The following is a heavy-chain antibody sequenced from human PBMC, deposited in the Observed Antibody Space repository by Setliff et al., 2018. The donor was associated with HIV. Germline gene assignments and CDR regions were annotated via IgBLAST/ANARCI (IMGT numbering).Heavy chain of an antibody. CDR1: GFSFSSYG. V-gene: IGHV3-30*03. J-gene: IGHJ3*01. CDR2: IAYDGSNK. Sequence: GGSLRLSCVASGFSFSSYGMHWVRQAPGKGLEWVAVIAYDGSNKYSGDPVKGRFTISRDNSMNTLYLQMNNLRAGDTGIYYCARAEASGDDAFDVWGQGTMVTVSS. D-gene: IGHD1-26*01. CDR3: ARAEASGDDAFDV.